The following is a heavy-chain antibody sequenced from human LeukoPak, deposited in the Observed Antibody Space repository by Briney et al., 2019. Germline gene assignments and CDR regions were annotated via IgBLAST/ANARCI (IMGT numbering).Heavy chain of an antibody. D-gene: IGHD6-6*01. CDR2: IYPGDSGT. CDR3: ARNMGAGSSSWHFDL. CDR1: GYSFTNYW. Sequence: GESLKISCKGSGYSFTNYWIDWVRQMPGKGLEWMGTIYPGDSGTRYSPSFQGQVTISADKSISTAYLQWSSLKASDTAIYYCARNMGAGSSSWHFDLWGRGTLVTVSS. V-gene: IGHV5-51*01. J-gene: IGHJ2*01.